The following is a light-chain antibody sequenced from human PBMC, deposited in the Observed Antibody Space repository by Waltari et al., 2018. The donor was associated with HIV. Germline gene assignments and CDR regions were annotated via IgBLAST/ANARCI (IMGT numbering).Light chain of an antibody. Sequence: QSALTQPASVSGSPGQSVTISCTGPSSPFGLYNFVSWYHQYPGNVPKVIIYDVTSRPSGVPHRFSGSRSGNTASLTISGLQVDDEAVYYCSTHTTNDTLEFGGGTKLTVL. CDR2: DVT. V-gene: IGLV2-14*03. CDR3: STHTTNDTLE. CDR1: SSPFGLYNF. J-gene: IGLJ2*01.